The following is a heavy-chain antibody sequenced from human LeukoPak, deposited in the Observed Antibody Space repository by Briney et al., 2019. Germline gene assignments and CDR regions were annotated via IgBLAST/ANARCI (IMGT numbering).Heavy chain of an antibody. CDR1: GYRLTASY. J-gene: IGHJ5*02. CDR2: IYPADSET. CDR3: ARGITRYNWFDP. D-gene: IGHD1-20*01. V-gene: IGHV5-51*01. Sequence: GESLKISCQASGYRLTASYIGWVRQMPGQGLEWVGIIYPADSETYYSPSFQGRVTISVDKSISTAYLQWSSLKASDTATYYCARGITRYNWFDPWGQGTLVTVSS.